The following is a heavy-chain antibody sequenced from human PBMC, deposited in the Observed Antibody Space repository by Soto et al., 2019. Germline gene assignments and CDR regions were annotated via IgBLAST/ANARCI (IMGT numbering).Heavy chain of an antibody. CDR2: FYHSGST. CDR1: GGSISSSNW. CDR3: ASERVDTAMVMFRGGLADY. D-gene: IGHD5-18*01. V-gene: IGHV4-4*02. Sequence: QVQLQESGPGLVKPSGTLSLTCAVSGGSISSSNWWRWVGQPPGKGLEWIGEFYHSGSTNYNPSLRSGVTISVDKSKNHFSLKLSSVAAADTAVYYCASERVDTAMVMFRGGLADYWGQGTLVTGSS. J-gene: IGHJ4*02.